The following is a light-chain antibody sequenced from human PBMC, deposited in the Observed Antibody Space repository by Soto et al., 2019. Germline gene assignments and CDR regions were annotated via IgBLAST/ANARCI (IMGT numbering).Light chain of an antibody. V-gene: IGKV3-20*01. CDR2: GAS. CDR1: QSVSRTF. Sequence: EIVLTQSPGTLSLSPGERATLSCWASQSVSRTFLTWYQQKPGQAPRVLIYGASSRATGIPDRFSGSGSGTDFTLTISRLEPEDFAVYYCQLYGYSPMYTFGQGTKLEIK. J-gene: IGKJ2*01. CDR3: QLYGYSPMYT.